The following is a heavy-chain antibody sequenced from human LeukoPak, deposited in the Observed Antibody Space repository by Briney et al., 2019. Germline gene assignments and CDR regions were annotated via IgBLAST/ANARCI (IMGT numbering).Heavy chain of an antibody. CDR2: ISTSSGYT. D-gene: IGHD4-11*01. V-gene: IGHV3-11*06. CDR3: ASGQYSNYVGY. Sequence: PGGSLRLSCTASGFTFSDSYRNWIRKAQGKGPEWISLISTSSGYTDYADSVKGRFTISRDNAKNSLYLQMDSLRVEDTAMYYCASGQYSNYVGYWGQGTLVTVSS. CDR1: GFTFSDSY. J-gene: IGHJ4*02.